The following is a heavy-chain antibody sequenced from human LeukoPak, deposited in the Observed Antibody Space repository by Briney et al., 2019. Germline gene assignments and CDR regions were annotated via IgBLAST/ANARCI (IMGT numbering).Heavy chain of an antibody. V-gene: IGHV1-8*03. Sequence: ASVKVSCKASGYTFTSYDINWVRQATGQGLEWMGWMNPNSGNTGYAQKFQGRVTITRNTSISTAYMELSSLRSEDTAVYYCARGPPKKRYGSGGFPHYYYMDVWGKGTTVTVSS. D-gene: IGHD3-10*01. CDR1: GYTFTSYD. CDR3: ARGPPKKRYGSGGFPHYYYMDV. CDR2: MNPNSGNT. J-gene: IGHJ6*03.